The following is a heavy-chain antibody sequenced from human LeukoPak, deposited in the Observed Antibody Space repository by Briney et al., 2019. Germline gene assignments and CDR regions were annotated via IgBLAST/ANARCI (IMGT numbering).Heavy chain of an antibody. CDR3: AREPYYYDSSGYAYYYYVDV. J-gene: IGHJ6*03. D-gene: IGHD3-22*01. Sequence: GAPVKVSCKASGYTFTGYYMHWVRQAPGQGLEWMGWINPNSGGTNYAQKFQVRVTMTRDTSISTAYMELSRLRSDDTAVCYCAREPYYYDSSGYAYYYYVDVWGKGTTVTVSS. CDR2: INPNSGGT. V-gene: IGHV1-2*02. CDR1: GYTFTGYY.